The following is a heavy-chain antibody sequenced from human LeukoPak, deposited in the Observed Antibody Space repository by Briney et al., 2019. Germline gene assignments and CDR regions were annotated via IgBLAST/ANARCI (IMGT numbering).Heavy chain of an antibody. CDR1: GFTFSSYW. CDR3: AREGGGWQADY. CDR2: INSDGSST. D-gene: IGHD6-19*01. J-gene: IGHJ4*02. V-gene: IGHV3-74*01. Sequence: PGGSLRLSCAASGFTFSSYWMHWVRQAPGKGLVWVSRINSDGSSTSYADSVKGRFTISRDNAKNTLYLQMNSLRAEDTAVYYCAREGGGWQADYWGQGTLVTVSS.